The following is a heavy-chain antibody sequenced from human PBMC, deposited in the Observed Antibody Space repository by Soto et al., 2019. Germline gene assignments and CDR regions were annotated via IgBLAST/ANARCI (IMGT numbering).Heavy chain of an antibody. J-gene: IGHJ4*02. D-gene: IGHD3-10*02. V-gene: IGHV3-53*01. CDR2: IDSSGGT. CDR1: GFTVRTYF. CDR3: ARAKGLYYVRDY. Sequence: EVQLVESGGGLIQPGGSLTLSCAASGFTVRTYFLNWVRQAPGKGLEWVSVIDSSGGTYYADSVKDRFTISRDYSQNTLFLQMNTLSAEDTAVYYRARAKGLYYVRDYWGQGTLVTVSS.